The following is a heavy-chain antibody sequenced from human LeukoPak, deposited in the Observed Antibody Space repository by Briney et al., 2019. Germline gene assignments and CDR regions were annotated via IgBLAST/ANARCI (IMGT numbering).Heavy chain of an antibody. CDR3: ARSTYDYVWGTLGY. CDR2: IKQDGSEK. V-gene: IGHV3-7*01. D-gene: IGHD3-16*01. J-gene: IGHJ4*02. Sequence: PGGSLRLSCAASGFTFSSDWMSWVRQTPGKGLEWVANIKQDGSEKYYVDSVKGRFTISRDNAKNSLYLQMNSLRAEDTAVYYCARSTYDYVWGTLGYWGQGTLVTVSS. CDR1: GFTFSSDW.